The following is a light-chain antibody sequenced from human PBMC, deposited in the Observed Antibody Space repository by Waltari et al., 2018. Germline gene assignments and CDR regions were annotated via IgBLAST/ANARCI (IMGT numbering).Light chain of an antibody. CDR1: SSNIGRNT. Sequence: QSVLTQPPSASGTPGKRVTISCSGSSSNIGRNTVNWYQQLPGTAPKLLIYSNNQRPSGVTNRLSDSEAGTSGSLGISGLQSEDEADYHCAACHGSLDEWVFGGGPKLTVI. CDR3: AACHGSLDEWV. CDR2: SNN. J-gene: IGLJ3*02. V-gene: IGLV1-44*01.